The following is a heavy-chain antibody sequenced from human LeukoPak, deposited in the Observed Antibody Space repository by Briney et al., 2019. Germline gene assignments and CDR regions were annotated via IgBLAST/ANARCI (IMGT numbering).Heavy chain of an antibody. D-gene: IGHD2-2*01. CDR2: ISYDGSNK. J-gene: IGHJ4*02. CDR3: ASQPGAYVPAAMRLDY. Sequence: GRSLRLSCAASGFTFSSYAMHWVRQAPGKGLEWVAVISYDGSNKYYADSVKGRFTISRDNSKNTPYLQMNSLRAEDTAVYYCASQPGAYVPAAMRLDYWGQGTLVTVSS. CDR1: GFTFSSYA. V-gene: IGHV3-30*04.